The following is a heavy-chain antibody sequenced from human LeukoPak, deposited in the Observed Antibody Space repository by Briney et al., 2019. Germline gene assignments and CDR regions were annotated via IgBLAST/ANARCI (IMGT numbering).Heavy chain of an antibody. D-gene: IGHD5-24*01. CDR3: ATGAGRCYNL. CDR1: GFTFSSYT. V-gene: IGHV3-48*01. J-gene: IGHJ4*02. Sequence: GGSLRLSCVASGFTFSSYTTNWVSPAPGEGLEWVSYISSSSSTIYYTDSVKGPFIISRDNAKNPLYLQKNSLRADDTAVYYCATGAGRCYNLWGQGTLITVSS. CDR2: ISSSSSTI.